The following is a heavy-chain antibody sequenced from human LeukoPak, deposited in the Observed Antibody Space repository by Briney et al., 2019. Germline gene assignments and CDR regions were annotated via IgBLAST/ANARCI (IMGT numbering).Heavy chain of an antibody. D-gene: IGHD3-3*01. Sequence: PGGSLRLSCAASGFTFSSYSMNWVRQAPGKGLEWVSYISSSSSTIYYADSVKGRFTISRDNAKNSLYLQMNSLRAEDTAVYYCAKVPYYDFWSGYYTYFDYWGQGTLVTVSS. V-gene: IGHV3-48*01. CDR1: GFTFSSYS. J-gene: IGHJ4*02. CDR3: AKVPYYDFWSGYYTYFDY. CDR2: ISSSSSTI.